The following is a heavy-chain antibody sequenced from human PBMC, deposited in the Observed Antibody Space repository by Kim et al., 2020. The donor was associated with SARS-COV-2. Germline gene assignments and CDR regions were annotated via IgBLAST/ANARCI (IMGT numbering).Heavy chain of an antibody. J-gene: IGHJ4*02. CDR3: ARTGSYPLYYFDY. CDR2: INSDGTST. Sequence: GGSLRLSCAASGFTFSSYWMHWVRQAPGKGLVWVSRINSDGTSTTYADSVKGRFTISRDNAKNTLYLQMNSLRAEDTAVYYCARTGSYPLYYFDYWGQGTLVTVSS. V-gene: IGHV3-74*01. CDR1: GFTFSSYW. D-gene: IGHD3-10*01.